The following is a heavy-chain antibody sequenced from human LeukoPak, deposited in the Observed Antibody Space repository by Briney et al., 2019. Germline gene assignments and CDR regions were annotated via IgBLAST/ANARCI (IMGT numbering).Heavy chain of an antibody. D-gene: IGHD3-10*01. Sequence: GGSLRLSCAASGFTFDDYAMHWVRQAPGEGLEWVSGITWNSGSIGYGDSVKGRFTISRDNAKNSLYLQMNSLRAEDTALYYCEKVTTYYYGSGSWAFDIWGQGTMVTVSS. V-gene: IGHV3-9*01. CDR1: GFTFDDYA. CDR3: EKVTTYYYGSGSWAFDI. CDR2: ITWNSGSI. J-gene: IGHJ3*02.